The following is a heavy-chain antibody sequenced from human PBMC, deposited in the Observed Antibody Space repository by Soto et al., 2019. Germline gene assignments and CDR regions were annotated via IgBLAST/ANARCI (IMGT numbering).Heavy chain of an antibody. V-gene: IGHV3-23*01. Sequence: GGSLRLSCAASGFTFSSYAMSWVRQAPGKGLEWVSAISGSGGSTYYADSVKGRFTISRDNSKNTLYLQMNSLRAEDTAVYYCPKSSQYSNAVFDYWGQGTLVTVSS. J-gene: IGHJ4*02. CDR3: PKSSQYSNAVFDY. CDR1: GFTFSSYA. D-gene: IGHD4-4*01. CDR2: ISGSGGST.